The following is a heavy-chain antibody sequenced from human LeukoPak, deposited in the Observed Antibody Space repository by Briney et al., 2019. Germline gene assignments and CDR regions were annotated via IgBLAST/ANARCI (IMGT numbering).Heavy chain of an antibody. D-gene: IGHD2-2*01. V-gene: IGHV4-59*01. J-gene: IGHJ5*02. CDR2: IYYRGST. CDR1: GGSISSYY. CDR3: ARGRQYQLWWFDP. Sequence: SETLSLTCTVSGGSISSYYWSWIRQPPGKGLEWIGYIYYRGSTNYNPSLKSRVTISVDTSKNQFSLKLSSVTAADTAVYYCARGRQYQLWWFDPWGQGTLVTVSS.